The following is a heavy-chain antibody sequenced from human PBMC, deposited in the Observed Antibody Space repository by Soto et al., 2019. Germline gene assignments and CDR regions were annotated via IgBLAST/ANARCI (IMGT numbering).Heavy chain of an antibody. V-gene: IGHV1-2*04. Sequence: ASVKVSCKASGYTFTGYYMHWVRQAPGQGLEWMGWINPNSGGTNYAQKFQGWVTMTRDTSISTAYMELSRLRSDDTAVYYCERLDGYNGFDYWGQGTLVTVSS. CDR1: GYTFTGYY. CDR3: ERLDGYNGFDY. D-gene: IGHD5-12*01. J-gene: IGHJ4*02. CDR2: INPNSGGT.